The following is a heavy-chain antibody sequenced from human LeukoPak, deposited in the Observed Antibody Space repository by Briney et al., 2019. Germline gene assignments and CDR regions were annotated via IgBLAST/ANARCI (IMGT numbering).Heavy chain of an antibody. CDR1: GFTFGDYI. J-gene: IGHJ4*02. CDR3: TRGRDYYERSGYYGGVDY. V-gene: IGHV3-49*03. CDR2: TRSKAYGGTT. Sequence: GGSLRLSCAASGFTFGDYIMSWFRQAPGKGLEWVGFTRSKAYGGTTEYAASVKGRFAISRDDYKIIAYLQMNSMKTEDTAVYYWTRGRDYYERSGYYGGVDYWGQGTLVTVSS. D-gene: IGHD3-22*01.